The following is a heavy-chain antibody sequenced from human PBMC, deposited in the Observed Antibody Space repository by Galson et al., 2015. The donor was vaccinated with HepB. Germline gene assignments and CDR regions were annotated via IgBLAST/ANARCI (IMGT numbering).Heavy chain of an antibody. CDR2: ISGSGGST. Sequence: SLRLSCAASGFTFSSYAMSWVRQAPGKGLEWVAAISGSGGSTYYADSVKGRFTISRDNSKNTLYLQMNSLRAEDTAVYYCANHPPNPLYGGNSRQYFQHWGQGTLVTVSS. CDR1: GFTFSSYA. J-gene: IGHJ1*01. V-gene: IGHV3-23*01. CDR3: ANHPPNPLYGGNSRQYFQH. D-gene: IGHD4-23*01.